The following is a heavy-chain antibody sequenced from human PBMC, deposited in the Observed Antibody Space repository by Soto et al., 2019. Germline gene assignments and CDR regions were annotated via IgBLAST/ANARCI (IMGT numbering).Heavy chain of an antibody. Sequence: GGSLRLSCAASGFTFSSYAMSWVRQAPGKGLEWVSAISGSGGSTYYADSVKGRFTISRDNSKNTLYLQMNSLRAEDTAVYYCAKFSGKQWRTPPFYFDYWGQGTLVTVSS. CDR2: ISGSGGST. CDR1: GFTFSSYA. V-gene: IGHV3-23*01. D-gene: IGHD6-19*01. J-gene: IGHJ4*02. CDR3: AKFSGKQWRTPPFYFDY.